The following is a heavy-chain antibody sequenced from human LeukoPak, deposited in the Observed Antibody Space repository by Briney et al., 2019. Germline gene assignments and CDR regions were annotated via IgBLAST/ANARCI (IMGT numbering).Heavy chain of an antibody. D-gene: IGHD3-10*01. CDR1: GFTFSSYA. V-gene: IGHV3-23*01. J-gene: IGHJ3*02. CDR2: ISGSGGST. Sequence: PGGSLRLSCAASGFTFSSYAMSWVRQAPGKGLEWVSAISGSGGSTYYADSVKGRFTISRDNSKSTLYLQMNSLRAEDTAVYYCAKSGGSGSYLRYDAFDIWGQGTMVTVSS. CDR3: AKSGGSGSYLRYDAFDI.